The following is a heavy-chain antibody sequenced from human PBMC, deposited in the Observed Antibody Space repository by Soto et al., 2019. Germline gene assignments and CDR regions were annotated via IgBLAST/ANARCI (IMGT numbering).Heavy chain of an antibody. Sequence: EVQLVESGGGLVQPGGSLRLSCAVSGFTFSSCSINWVRQAPGKGLEWLSSINSGSNGIYYADSVKGRFTISRDNAKNSLYLQMNSLRAEDTAVYYCARGQREGYCVGDSCQGYYYYYMDVWGKGTTVTVSS. CDR1: GFTFSSCS. CDR2: INSGSNGI. V-gene: IGHV3-48*01. CDR3: ARGQREGYCVGDSCQGYYYYYMDV. D-gene: IGHD2-15*01. J-gene: IGHJ6*03.